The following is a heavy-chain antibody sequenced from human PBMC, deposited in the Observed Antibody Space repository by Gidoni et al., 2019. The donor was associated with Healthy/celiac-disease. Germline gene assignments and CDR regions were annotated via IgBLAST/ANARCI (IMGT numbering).Heavy chain of an antibody. J-gene: IGHJ6*02. V-gene: IGHV5-51*01. CDR3: ARYVESAAVYYYYGMDV. CDR2: IYPGDSDT. Sequence: EVQLVQSGAEVKKPGESLKISCKGSGYSFTSYWIGWVRQMPGKGLEWMGIIYPGDSDTRYSPSFQGQVTISADKSISTAYLQWSSLKASDTAMYYCARYVESAAVYYYYGMDVWGQETTVTVSS. D-gene: IGHD2-21*02. CDR1: GYSFTSYW.